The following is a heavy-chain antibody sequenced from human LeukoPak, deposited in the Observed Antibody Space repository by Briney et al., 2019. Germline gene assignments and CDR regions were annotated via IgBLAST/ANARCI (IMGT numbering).Heavy chain of an antibody. Sequence: PGGSLRLSCAASGFTFSSYAMSWVRQAPGKGLEWVSAISGSGGSTYYADSVKGRFTISRDNSKNTLYLQMNSLRAEDTAVYYCAKSSYYDSSGYYYVGYYYYGMDVWGQGTTVTVSS. D-gene: IGHD3-22*01. CDR3: AKSSYYDSSGYYYVGYYYYGMDV. V-gene: IGHV3-23*01. CDR2: ISGSGGST. CDR1: GFTFSSYA. J-gene: IGHJ6*02.